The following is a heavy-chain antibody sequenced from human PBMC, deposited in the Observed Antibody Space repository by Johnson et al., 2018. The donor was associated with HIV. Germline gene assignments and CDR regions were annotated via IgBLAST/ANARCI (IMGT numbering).Heavy chain of an antibody. CDR1: GFTFSDYY. CDR2: INWNGGST. D-gene: IGHD5-24*01. J-gene: IGHJ3*01. Sequence: VQLVESGGGVVRPGRSLRLSCVVSGFTFSDYYMTWIRQAPGKGLEWVSGINWNGGSTGYADSVKGRFTISRDNAKNSLYLQMNSLRAEDTAVYYCARDGPWLQSQRDAFDVWGRGTMVTVSS. CDR3: ARDGPWLQSQRDAFDV. V-gene: IGHV3-20*04.